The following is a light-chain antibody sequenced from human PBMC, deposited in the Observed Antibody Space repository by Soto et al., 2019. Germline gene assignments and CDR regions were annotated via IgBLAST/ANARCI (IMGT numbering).Light chain of an antibody. CDR2: DAS. J-gene: IGKJ2*03. CDR3: QQFDDVPYS. V-gene: IGKV1-33*01. Sequence: DIQMTQSPSSLSASVGDRVTITCQASQDITNFLNWYQHKPGKAPKLLIYDASSLQTGVPSRFSGSGSGTDFSFTISSLQPEDIATYYCQQFDDVPYSFGQGTKVAIK. CDR1: QDITNF.